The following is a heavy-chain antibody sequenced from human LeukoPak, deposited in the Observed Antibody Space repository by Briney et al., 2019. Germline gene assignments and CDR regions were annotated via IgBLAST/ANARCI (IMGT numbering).Heavy chain of an antibody. Sequence: ASVKVSCKASGYTFTSYAMNWVRQAPGQGLEWMGWINTNTGNPTYAQGFTGRFVFSLDTSVSTAYLQISSLKAEDTAVYYCARGGVAARQRSRFFDYWGQGTLVTVSS. J-gene: IGHJ4*02. D-gene: IGHD6-6*01. V-gene: IGHV7-4-1*02. CDR1: GYTFTSYA. CDR2: INTNTGNP. CDR3: ARGGVAARQRSRFFDY.